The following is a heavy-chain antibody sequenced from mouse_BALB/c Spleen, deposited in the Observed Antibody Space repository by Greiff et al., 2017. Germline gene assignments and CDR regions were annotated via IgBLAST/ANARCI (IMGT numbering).Heavy chain of an antibody. CDR2: IWSGGST. V-gene: IGHV2-2*02. CDR3: ARNWDRYDVYAMDY. Sequence: QVQLKESGPGLVQPSQSLSITCTVSGFSLTSYGVHWVRQSPGKGLEWLGVIWSGGSTDYNAAFISRLSISKDNSKSQVFFKMNSLQANDTAIYYCARNWDRYDVYAMDYWGQGTSVTVSS. CDR1: GFSLTSYG. D-gene: IGHD2-14*01. J-gene: IGHJ4*01.